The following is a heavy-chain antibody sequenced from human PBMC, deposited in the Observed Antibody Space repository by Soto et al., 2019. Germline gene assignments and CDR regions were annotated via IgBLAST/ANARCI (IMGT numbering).Heavy chain of an antibody. CDR3: AREPFGRFDP. D-gene: IGHD3-10*01. CDR2: IIPFFGTT. J-gene: IGHJ5*02. CDR1: GYSFGSYA. Sequence: SVKVSCKSSGYSFGSYAVSCVRQAPGQVLEWMGAIIPFFGTTNYTQKFQGRVTITADDSTTTAYMELSSLRSDDTAVYYCAREPFGRFDPWGQGALVTVSS. V-gene: IGHV1-69*13.